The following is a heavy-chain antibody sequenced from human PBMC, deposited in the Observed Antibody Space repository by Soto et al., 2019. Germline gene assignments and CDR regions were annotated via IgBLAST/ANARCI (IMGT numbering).Heavy chain of an antibody. CDR2: IYNSGRT. D-gene: IGHD4-17*01. J-gene: IGHJ4*02. Sequence: QVQLQESGPGLVKPSETLSLTCTVSGGSISSYYWSWIRQPPGKGLEWIGYIYNSGRTNYNPSLNRRVTISVDTSKNQFSLKLSSVTAADTALYYFADGDSPGPFDLWGQGTLVTVS. CDR3: ADGDSPGPFDL. CDR1: GGSISSYY. V-gene: IGHV4-59*01.